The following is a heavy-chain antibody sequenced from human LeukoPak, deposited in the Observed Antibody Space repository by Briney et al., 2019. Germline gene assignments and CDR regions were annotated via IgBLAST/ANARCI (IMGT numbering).Heavy chain of an antibody. CDR1: GFTFSSYA. CDR3: AKDWPVLRFLEWLLFDY. J-gene: IGHJ4*02. CDR2: ISGSGGST. Sequence: PGGSLRLSCAASGFTFSSYAMSWVRQAPGKGLEWVSAISGSGGSTYYVDSVKGRFTISRDNSKNTLYLQMNSLRAEDTAVYYCAKDWPVLRFLEWLLFDYWGQGTLVTVSS. D-gene: IGHD3-3*01. V-gene: IGHV3-23*01.